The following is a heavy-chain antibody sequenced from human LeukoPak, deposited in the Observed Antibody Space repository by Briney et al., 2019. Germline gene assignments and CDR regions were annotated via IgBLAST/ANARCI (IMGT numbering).Heavy chain of an antibody. D-gene: IGHD3-10*01. CDR2: SNWNGGSI. Sequence: GGSLRLSCAASGFTFDDYGMSWVRQGPGKGLEWVSGSNWNGGSIGYADSVKGRFTISRDNAKNSLYLQMNSLRAEDTALYYCARDPTEGFEELLSPPDYWGQGTLVTVSS. CDR1: GFTFDDYG. V-gene: IGHV3-20*04. J-gene: IGHJ4*02. CDR3: ARDPTEGFEELLSPPDY.